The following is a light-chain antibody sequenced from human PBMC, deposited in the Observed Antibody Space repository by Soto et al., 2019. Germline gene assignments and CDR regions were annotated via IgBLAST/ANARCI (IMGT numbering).Light chain of an antibody. J-gene: IGKJ1*01. CDR1: QSIGSR. Sequence: DIQLTQSPSTLSSSLGARVALTGLARQSIGSRLAWYQHKPGKAAKLLIYKASSLESGVPLRFSGSGSGTEFTLTISSLQRDDVVTYYCEQYSTYSRTFGQGTKVDI. V-gene: IGKV1-5*03. CDR2: KAS. CDR3: EQYSTYSRT.